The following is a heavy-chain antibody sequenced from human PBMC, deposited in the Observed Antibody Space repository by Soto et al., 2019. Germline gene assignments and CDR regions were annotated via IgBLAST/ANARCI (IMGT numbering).Heavy chain of an antibody. D-gene: IGHD3-10*01. CDR3: ATVLRGVVNWFDP. CDR2: IATYNSNR. J-gene: IGHJ5*02. V-gene: IGHV1-18*01. Sequence: HLVQSGPEVKKPGASITVSCKTSGDTLTNLGLSGGRQAPGQGLEWMGWIATYNSNRNYAQKFQGRLTLTTDTSTSTAYMELKSLRYDDTAVYYCATVLRGVVNWFDPWGQGTLVTVSS. CDR1: GDTLTNLG.